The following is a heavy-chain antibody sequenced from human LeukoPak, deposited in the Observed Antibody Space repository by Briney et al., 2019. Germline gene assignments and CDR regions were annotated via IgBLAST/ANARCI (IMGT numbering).Heavy chain of an antibody. CDR1: GFSFTTNW. D-gene: IGHD6-13*01. CDR3: ARLMNIPAAGTSGGRYNWFDP. J-gene: IGHJ5*02. Sequence: GESLKISCRSSGFSFTTNWIGWVRQMPGKGLEWMGIIYPGDSDTRYSPSFQGQVTISADKSISTAYLQWSSLKASDTAMYYCARLMNIPAAGTSGGRYNWFDPWGQGTLVTVSS. V-gene: IGHV5-51*01. CDR2: IYPGDSDT.